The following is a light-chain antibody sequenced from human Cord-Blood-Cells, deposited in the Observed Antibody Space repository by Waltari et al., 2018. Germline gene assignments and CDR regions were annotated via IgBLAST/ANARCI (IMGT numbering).Light chain of an antibody. CDR2: GAS. CDR1: QSVSSN. Sequence: ELVMTQSPATLPVSPGERATLSCRASQSVSSNFAWYQQKPGQAPRLLIYGASTRATGIPARFSGSGSGTEFTLTISSLQSEDFAVYYCQQYNNWPRTFGQGTKVEIK. J-gene: IGKJ1*01. V-gene: IGKV3-15*01. CDR3: QQYNNWPRT.